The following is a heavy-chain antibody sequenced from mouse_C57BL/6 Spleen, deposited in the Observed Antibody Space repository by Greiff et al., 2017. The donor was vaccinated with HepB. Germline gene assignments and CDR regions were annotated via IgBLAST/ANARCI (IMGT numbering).Heavy chain of an antibody. CDR2: IHPNSGST. Sequence: QVQLQQPGAELVKPGASVKLSCKASGYTFTSYWMHWVKQRPGQGLEWIGMIHPNSGSTNYNEKFKSKATLTVDKSSSTAYMQLRSLTSEDSAVYDCAPDGTGAMDDWGQGTSVTVSS. D-gene: IGHD2-3*01. V-gene: IGHV1-64*01. CDR1: GYTFTSYW. CDR3: APDGTGAMDD. J-gene: IGHJ4*01.